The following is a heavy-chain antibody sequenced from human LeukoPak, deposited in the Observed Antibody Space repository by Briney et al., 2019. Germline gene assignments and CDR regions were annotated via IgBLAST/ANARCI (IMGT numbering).Heavy chain of an antibody. D-gene: IGHD6-6*01. Sequence: GRSLRLSCAASGFTFSSYGMHWVRQAPGKGLEWVAVISYDGSNKYYADSVKGRFTISRDNAKNSLYLQMNSLRAEDTAVYYCARGETGYSSSDWGQGTLVTVSS. CDR2: ISYDGSNK. CDR1: GFTFSSYG. CDR3: ARGETGYSSSD. V-gene: IGHV3-30*03. J-gene: IGHJ4*02.